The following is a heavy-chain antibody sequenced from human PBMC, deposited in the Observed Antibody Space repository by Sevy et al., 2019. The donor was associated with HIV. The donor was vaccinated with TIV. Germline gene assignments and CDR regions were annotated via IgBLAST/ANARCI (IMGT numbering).Heavy chain of an antibody. CDR3: TTYDFWSGYYTNIDY. Sequence: GGSLRLSCTASGFTFGDYGMSWFRQAPGKGLEWVGSIRSKAYGGTTEYAASVKGRFTISRDDSKSIAYLQMNSLKTEDTAVYYCTTYDFWSGYYTNIDYWGQGTLVTVSS. J-gene: IGHJ4*02. CDR2: IRSKAYGGTT. D-gene: IGHD3-3*01. CDR1: GFTFGDYG. V-gene: IGHV3-49*03.